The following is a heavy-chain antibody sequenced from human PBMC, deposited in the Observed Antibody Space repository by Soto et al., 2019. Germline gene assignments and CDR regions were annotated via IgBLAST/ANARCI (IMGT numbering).Heavy chain of an antibody. CDR3: ARGTVTIFGVVTAHDAFDI. V-gene: IGHV1-69*13. D-gene: IGHD3-3*01. Sequence: GASVKVSCKASGGTFSSYAIRWVRQAPGQGLEWMGGIIPIFGTANYAQKFQGRVTITADESTSTAYMELSSLRSEDTAVYYCARGTVTIFGVVTAHDAFDIWGQGTMVTVSS. CDR2: IIPIFGTA. CDR1: GGTFSSYA. J-gene: IGHJ3*02.